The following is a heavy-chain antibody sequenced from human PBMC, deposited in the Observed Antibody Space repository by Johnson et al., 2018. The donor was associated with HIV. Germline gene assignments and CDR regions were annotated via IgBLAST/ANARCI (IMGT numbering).Heavy chain of an antibody. J-gene: IGHJ3*02. CDR2: ISYDGSNK. D-gene: IGHD2-21*02. CDR1: GFTFSSYA. CDR3: ATGVVVTAMNDAFDI. V-gene: IGHV3-30-3*01. Sequence: VQLVESGGGVVQPGRSLRLSCAASGFTFSSYAMHWVRQAPSKGLEWVAVISYDGSNKYYADSVKGRFTISRDNSKNTLYLQMNSLRAEDTAVYYCATGVVVTAMNDAFDIWGQGTMVTVSS.